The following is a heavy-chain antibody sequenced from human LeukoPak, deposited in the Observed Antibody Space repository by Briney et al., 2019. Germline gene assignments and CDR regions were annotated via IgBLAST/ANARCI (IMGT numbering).Heavy chain of an antibody. D-gene: IGHD2-15*01. J-gene: IGHJ4*02. Sequence: PGRSLRLSCAASGFTFSSYAMHWVRQAPGKGLEWVAVISYDGSNKYYADSVKSRFTISRDNSKNTLYLQMNSLRAEDTAVYYCARGLGWPGDYWGQGTLVTVSS. CDR2: ISYDGSNK. V-gene: IGHV3-30*04. CDR1: GFTFSSYA. CDR3: ARGLGWPGDY.